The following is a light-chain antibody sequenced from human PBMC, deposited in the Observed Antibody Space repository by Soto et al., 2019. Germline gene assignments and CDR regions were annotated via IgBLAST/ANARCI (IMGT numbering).Light chain of an antibody. CDR1: SSDVGAYHF. CDR2: EVT. CDR3: SSYTTSNTPYV. V-gene: IGLV2-14*01. Sequence: QSALTRPASVSGSPGQSITISCTGSSSDVGAYHFVSWYQHHPGKAPKLILCEVTARPSGVSSRFSGSKSGNTASLTISGLQANDEANYYCSSYTTSNTPYVFGTGTKVTVL. J-gene: IGLJ1*01.